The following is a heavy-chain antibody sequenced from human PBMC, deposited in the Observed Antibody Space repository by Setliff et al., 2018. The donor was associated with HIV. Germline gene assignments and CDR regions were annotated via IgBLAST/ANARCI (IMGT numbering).Heavy chain of an antibody. D-gene: IGHD3-3*01. J-gene: IGHJ4*02. CDR2: ISAYNGNT. CDR3: SRVTRFLESFSTKNYFDY. Sequence: ASVKVSCKASGYTFPNYGITWVRQAPGQGLEWMGWISAYNGNTNYAQKIQGRVTMTTETFTSTAYMELRSLRSGDTAVYYCSRVTRFLESFSTKNYFDYWGQGALVTVSS. V-gene: IGHV1-18*04. CDR1: GYTFPNYG.